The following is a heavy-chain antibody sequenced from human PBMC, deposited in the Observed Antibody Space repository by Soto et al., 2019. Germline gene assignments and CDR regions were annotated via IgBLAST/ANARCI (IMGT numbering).Heavy chain of an antibody. J-gene: IGHJ1*01. V-gene: IGHV4-39*01. CDR3: ATIFSGVDL. CDR2: IDYSGTT. D-gene: IGHD5-12*01. Sequence: SETLSLTCTVCGGLISSTNYYWDWIRQPPGKGLEWIGTIDYSGTTYYNPSLKSRVAISADTSQNQFSLYLGSVTAADTAVYYCATIFSGVDLWGQGTLVTVSS. CDR1: GGLISSTNYY.